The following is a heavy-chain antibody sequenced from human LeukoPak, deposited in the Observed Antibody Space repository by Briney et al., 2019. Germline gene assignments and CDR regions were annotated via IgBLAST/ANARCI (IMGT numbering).Heavy chain of an antibody. Sequence: GGSLRLSCAASGFTFSSYAMHWVRQAPGKGLEWVAVISYDGSNKYYADSAKGRFTISRDNAKNSLYLQMNSLRAEDTAVYYCARDSEYYYDSSGFWGQGTLVTVSS. V-gene: IGHV3-30-3*01. CDR1: GFTFSSYA. D-gene: IGHD3-22*01. CDR3: ARDSEYYYDSSGF. CDR2: ISYDGSNK. J-gene: IGHJ4*02.